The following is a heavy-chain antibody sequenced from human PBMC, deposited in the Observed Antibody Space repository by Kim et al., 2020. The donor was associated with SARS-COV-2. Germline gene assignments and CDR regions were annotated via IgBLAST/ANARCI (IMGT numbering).Heavy chain of an antibody. CDR2: IWYEGSNK. CDR1: GFTFSSYG. CDR3: ARDLLVGATSYGMDV. D-gene: IGHD1-26*01. Sequence: GGSRRLSCAASGFTFSSYGMHWVRQAPGKGLEWVVVIWYEGSNKYYAESVKGRLTISRDNSKNTLYLQMNSLRAEDTAVYYCARDLLVGATSYGMDVWGQGTTVPVSS. J-gene: IGHJ6*02. V-gene: IGHV3-33*01.